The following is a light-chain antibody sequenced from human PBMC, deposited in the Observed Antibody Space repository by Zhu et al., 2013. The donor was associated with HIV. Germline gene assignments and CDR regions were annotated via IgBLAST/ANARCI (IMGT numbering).Light chain of an antibody. V-gene: IGKV3-20*01. CDR3: QQYETSPRT. CDR1: QSVGSDY. CDR2: GAS. J-gene: IGKJ1*01. Sequence: EIVLTQSPGSLSLSPGERATLSCRASQSVGSDYLAWFQQKPGQAPRLLIYGASSRAAGIPDRFSGSGSATDFTLTISRLEPEDFAVYYCQQYETSPRTFGQGTKVEIK.